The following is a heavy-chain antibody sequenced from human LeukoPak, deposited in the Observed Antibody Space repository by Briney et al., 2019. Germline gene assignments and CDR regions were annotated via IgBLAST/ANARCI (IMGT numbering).Heavy chain of an antibody. D-gene: IGHD2-2*01. Sequence: GASVKVSCKASGGTFSSYAISWVRQAPGQGLEWMGRIIPIFGTANYAQKFQGGVTITADKSTSTAYMELSSLRSEDTAVYYCARGYCSSTSCQGIRYFDYWGQGTLVTVSS. CDR2: IIPIFGTA. CDR1: GGTFSSYA. V-gene: IGHV1-69*06. J-gene: IGHJ4*02. CDR3: ARGYCSSTSCQGIRYFDY.